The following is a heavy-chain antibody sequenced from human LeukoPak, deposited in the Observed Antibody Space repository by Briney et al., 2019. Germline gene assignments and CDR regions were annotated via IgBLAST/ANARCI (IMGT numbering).Heavy chain of an antibody. Sequence: PGGSLRLSCAASGFIFSNFAMNWVRQAPGKGLEWVSIISGSGDSTYYTDSVKGRFIISRDNSKNTLYLQMNSLRAEDTAVYYCAKDGEGGTMIVDYFDCWGQGTLVTVSS. CDR3: AKDGEGGTMIVDYFDC. CDR2: ISGSGDST. V-gene: IGHV3-23*01. J-gene: IGHJ4*02. D-gene: IGHD3-22*01. CDR1: GFIFSNFA.